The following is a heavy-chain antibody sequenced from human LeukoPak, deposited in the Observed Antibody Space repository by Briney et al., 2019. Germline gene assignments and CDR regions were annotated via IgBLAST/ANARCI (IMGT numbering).Heavy chain of an antibody. CDR3: ARVSSPWSPRDAFDI. J-gene: IGHJ3*02. D-gene: IGHD1-26*01. V-gene: IGHV6-1*01. CDR1: GDSVSSNSAT. CDR2: TYYKSKWYN. Sequence: SQTLSLTCAISGDSVSSNSATWNWIRQSPSRRLEWLGRTYYKSKWYNDYAVSVKSRITINTDTSKNQFSLQLNSVTPEDTAVYYCARVSSPWSPRDAFDIWGQGTVVTVSS.